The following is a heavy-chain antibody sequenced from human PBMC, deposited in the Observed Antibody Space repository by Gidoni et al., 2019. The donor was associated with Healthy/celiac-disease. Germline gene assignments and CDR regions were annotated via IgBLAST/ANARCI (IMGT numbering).Heavy chain of an antibody. V-gene: IGHV3-23*01. CDR2: ISGSGGST. D-gene: IGHD1-7*01. Sequence: VQLLESGGGLVRPGGSLSLPCPASGFTFSSYAMSWVRQAPGKGLEWVSAISGSGGSTYYADSVKGQFTISRDKYKNTLYLQMNSLRAEDTAVYYCAKVARNYEDYWGQGTLVTVSS. CDR3: AKVARNYEDY. J-gene: IGHJ4*02. CDR1: GFTFSSYA.